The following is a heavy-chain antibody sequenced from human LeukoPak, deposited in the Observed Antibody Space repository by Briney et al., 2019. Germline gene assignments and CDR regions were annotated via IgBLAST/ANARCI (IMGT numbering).Heavy chain of an antibody. CDR2: INPNSGGT. D-gene: IGHD1-1*01. V-gene: IGHV1-2*02. CDR3: ARADRAHHNPSDY. Sequence: ASVKVSCKASGYTFTGYYMHWVRQAPGQGLEWMGWINPNSGGTIYAKKFQGRVTMTRDTSISTAYMKLSRLRSDDTAVYYCARADRAHHNPSDYWGQGTLVTVSS. J-gene: IGHJ4*02. CDR1: GYTFTGYY.